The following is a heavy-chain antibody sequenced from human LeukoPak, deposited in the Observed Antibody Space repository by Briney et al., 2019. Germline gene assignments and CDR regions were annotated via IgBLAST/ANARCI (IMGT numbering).Heavy chain of an antibody. J-gene: IGHJ4*02. CDR3: AKDGDILGAAYYFDY. Sequence: PGGSLRLSCVASGFIFSRYGMHWVRQAPGKGLEGVAVISYDGKNKYSVDSVKGRFTISRDNSKNTLYLQMNSLRAEDTAVYYCAKDGDILGAAYYFDYWGQGTLVTVSS. V-gene: IGHV3-30*18. CDR2: ISYDGKNK. CDR1: GFIFSRYG. D-gene: IGHD1-26*01.